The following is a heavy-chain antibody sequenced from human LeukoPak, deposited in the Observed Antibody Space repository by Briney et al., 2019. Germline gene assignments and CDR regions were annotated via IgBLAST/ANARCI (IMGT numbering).Heavy chain of an antibody. CDR2: IDPSDSYT. Sequence: GESLRTSFKGPGYSLISYWINWVRQMPGRGLEWMGRIDPSDSYTNYSPSFQGHVTISADKSISTAYLQWSSLKASDTAIYYCACRIQTNQSWGDGTLCTVSS. CDR1: GYSLISYW. CDR3: ACRIQTNQS. D-gene: IGHD1-1*01. J-gene: IGHJ4*03. V-gene: IGHV5-10-1*01.